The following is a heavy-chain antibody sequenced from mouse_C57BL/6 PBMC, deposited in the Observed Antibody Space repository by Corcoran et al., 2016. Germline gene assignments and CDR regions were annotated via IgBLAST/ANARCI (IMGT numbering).Heavy chain of an antibody. CDR3: ARSLYPYWYFDV. Sequence: EVQLQQSGPELVKPGASVKIPCKASGYTFTDYNMDWVKQSLGKSLEWIGDINPNNGGTIYNQKFKGKATLTVDKSSSTAYMELRSLTSEDTAVYYCARSLYPYWYFDVWGTGTTVTVSS. V-gene: IGHV1-18*01. CDR1: GYTFTDYN. CDR2: INPNNGGT. J-gene: IGHJ1*03.